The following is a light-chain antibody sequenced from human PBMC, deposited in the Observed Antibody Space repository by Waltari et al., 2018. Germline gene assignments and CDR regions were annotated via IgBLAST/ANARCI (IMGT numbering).Light chain of an antibody. Sequence: QSVLTQPPSASGTPGPRVTIPCSGSSSHIGSTSVYWYQQLPRRAPKHLIYRDNQRRSGGPARCSGAKSGTSASLAISGLRSEDEADYYCAAWDDSLSGFYVFGTGTKVTVL. CDR3: AAWDDSLSGFYV. J-gene: IGLJ1*01. CDR1: SSHIGSTS. V-gene: IGLV1-47*01. CDR2: RDN.